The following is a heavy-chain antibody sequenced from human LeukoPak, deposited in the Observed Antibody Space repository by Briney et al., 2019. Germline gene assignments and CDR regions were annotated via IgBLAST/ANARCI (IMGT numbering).Heavy chain of an antibody. CDR3: AKDREMATSYFDY. Sequence: QPGGSLRLSCAASGFTFSSHAMNWVRQAPGKGLEWVSSIGGIGASTYYADSVKGRFTVSRDNSRNTLYLQMNNLRAEDTAVYFCAKDREMATSYFDYWGQGTLVSVSS. CDR2: IGGIGAST. V-gene: IGHV3-23*01. D-gene: IGHD5-12*01. CDR1: GFTFSSHA. J-gene: IGHJ4*02.